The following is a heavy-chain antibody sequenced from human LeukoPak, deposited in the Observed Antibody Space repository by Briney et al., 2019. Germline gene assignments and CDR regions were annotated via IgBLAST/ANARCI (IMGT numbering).Heavy chain of an antibody. V-gene: IGHV4-39*01. Sequence: SETLSLTCTVSGGSISSSSYYWGWFRHPPGKGREWIGSIYYSASTYYNPSLKRRVTISVDTSKNQFSLKLSSVTAADTAVYYCARRGPLGSGSYRQRAFDIWGQGTMVTVSS. J-gene: IGHJ3*02. CDR1: GGSISSSSYY. CDR2: IYYSAST. D-gene: IGHD3-10*01. CDR3: ARRGPLGSGSYRQRAFDI.